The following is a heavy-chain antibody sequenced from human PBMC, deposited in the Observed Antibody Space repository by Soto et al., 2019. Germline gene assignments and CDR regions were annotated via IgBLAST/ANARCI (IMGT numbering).Heavy chain of an antibody. Sequence: PGGSLRLSCAASGFTFASYAMHWVRQAPGKGLEWVAVISYDGSNKYYADSVKGRFTISRDNSKNTLYLQMNSLRAEDTAVYYCARDPVEVGATKLYYYYGMDVWGQGTTVTVSS. V-gene: IGHV3-30-3*01. CDR1: GFTFASYA. D-gene: IGHD1-26*01. J-gene: IGHJ6*02. CDR3: ARDPVEVGATKLYYYYGMDV. CDR2: ISYDGSNK.